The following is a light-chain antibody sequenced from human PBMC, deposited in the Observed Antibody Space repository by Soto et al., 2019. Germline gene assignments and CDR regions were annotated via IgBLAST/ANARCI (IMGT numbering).Light chain of an antibody. Sequence: EIVMTQSPATLSVSPGERATLSCRASQSVSSKLAWYQQKPGQAPRLLIYGASTRATGIPARFSGSGSGTEFTLTISSLQSEDFAVYYCQHYNNWPPYTFCQGTKLEIK. J-gene: IGKJ2*01. CDR3: QHYNNWPPYT. CDR2: GAS. V-gene: IGKV3-15*01. CDR1: QSVSSK.